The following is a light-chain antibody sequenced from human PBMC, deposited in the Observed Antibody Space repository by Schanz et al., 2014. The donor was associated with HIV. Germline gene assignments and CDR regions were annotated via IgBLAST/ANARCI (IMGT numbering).Light chain of an antibody. V-gene: IGKV3-20*01. CDR3: QQYGRSPLT. J-gene: IGKJ4*01. CDR1: QHIRNN. CDR2: GAS. Sequence: EIVLTQSPGTVALSPGERATLSCRASQHIRNNLAWYQQKPGQAPRLLIYGASTRATGIPARFSGSGSGTEFTLTISRLEPKDSAVYYCQQYGRSPLTFGGGTKVEIK.